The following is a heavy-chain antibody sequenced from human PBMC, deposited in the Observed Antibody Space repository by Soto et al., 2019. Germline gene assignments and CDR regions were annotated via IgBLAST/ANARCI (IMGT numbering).Heavy chain of an antibody. CDR1: GYTFNSYG. J-gene: IGHJ6*02. CDR2: ISSYNGNT. V-gene: IGHV1-18*01. CDR3: ASGDGSGGRCYPYYYYGMDV. Sequence: QVHLEQSGAEVKKPGASVKVSCKASGYTFNSYGISWVRQAPGQGLEWMGWISSYNGNTSYVQSLQGRVTMTVDTSTSTAYMEPRSRTADDTAVYYCASGDGSGGRCYPYYYYGMDVWGQGTTVIVSS. D-gene: IGHD2-15*01.